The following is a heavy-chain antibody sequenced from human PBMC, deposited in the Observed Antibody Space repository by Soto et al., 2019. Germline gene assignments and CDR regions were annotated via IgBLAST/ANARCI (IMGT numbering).Heavy chain of an antibody. D-gene: IGHD2-2*01. CDR2: IIPIFGTA. Sequence: ASVKVSCKASGGTFSSYAISWVRQAPGQGLEWMGGIIPIFGTANYAQKFQGRVTITADESTSTAYMELSSLRSEDTAVYYCARGIWRYSSSTSCFRWFDPWGQGTLVTVSS. CDR3: ARGIWRYSSSTSCFRWFDP. CDR1: GGTFSSYA. V-gene: IGHV1-69*13. J-gene: IGHJ5*02.